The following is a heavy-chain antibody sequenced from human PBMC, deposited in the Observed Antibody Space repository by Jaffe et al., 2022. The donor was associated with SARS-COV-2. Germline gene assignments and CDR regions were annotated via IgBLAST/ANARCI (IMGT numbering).Heavy chain of an antibody. CDR3: AREIKMGQKRVDWFDP. D-gene: IGHD2-15*01. V-gene: IGHV4-59*01. CDR1: GGSISSYY. Sequence: QLQLQESGPGLVKPSETLSLTCTVSGGSISSYYWSWIRQPPGKGLEWIGYIYYSGSTNYNPSLKSRVTISVDTSKNQFSLKLSSVTAADTAVYYCAREIKMGQKRVDWFDPWGQGTLVTVSS. CDR2: IYYSGST. J-gene: IGHJ5*02.